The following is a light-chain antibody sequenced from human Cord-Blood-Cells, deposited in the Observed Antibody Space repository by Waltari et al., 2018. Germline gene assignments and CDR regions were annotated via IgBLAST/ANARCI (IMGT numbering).Light chain of an antibody. CDR3: MQALQTPWT. V-gene: IGKV2-28*01. J-gene: IGKJ1*01. Sequence: DIVMTQSPLSLPVTPGEPAPISCRPSQSLLHSNGYNYLDWYLQKPGQSPQLLIYLGSNRASGVPDRFSGSGSGTDFTLKISRVEAEDVGVYYCMQALQTPWTFGQGTKVEIK. CDR2: LGS. CDR1: QSLLHSNGYNY.